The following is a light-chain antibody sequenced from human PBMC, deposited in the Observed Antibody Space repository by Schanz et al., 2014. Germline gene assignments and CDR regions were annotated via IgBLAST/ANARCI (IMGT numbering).Light chain of an antibody. Sequence: QSALTQPPSASGSPGQSVTISCTGTSSDVGAYNYVSWYQQHPGKAPKLMIYDVSDRPSGVSNRFSGSKSGNTASLTISGLQAEDEAYYYCSSYSTSSTLLFGGGTKLTVL. CDR1: SSDVGAYNY. CDR3: SSYSTSSTLL. CDR2: DVS. V-gene: IGLV2-14*03. J-gene: IGLJ2*01.